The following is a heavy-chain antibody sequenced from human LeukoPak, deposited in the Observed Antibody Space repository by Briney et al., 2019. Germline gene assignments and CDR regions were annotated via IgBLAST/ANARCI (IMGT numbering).Heavy chain of an antibody. CDR1: GGSIGSYY. Sequence: TSETLSLTCTVSGGSIGSYYWSWSRQPPGKAVEWIGHIYYSGSTDYNPSLKRLVTISIDTSKNQFSLKLSSVAAADTAMYYCARGSLERITRYYYYGMDVWGQGTTVTVSS. J-gene: IGHJ6*02. D-gene: IGHD2/OR15-2a*01. CDR3: ARGSLERITRYYYYGMDV. CDR2: IYYSGST. V-gene: IGHV4-59*01.